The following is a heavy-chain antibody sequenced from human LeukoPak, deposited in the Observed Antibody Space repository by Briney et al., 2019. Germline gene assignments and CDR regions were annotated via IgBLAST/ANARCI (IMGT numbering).Heavy chain of an antibody. J-gene: IGHJ6*02. V-gene: IGHV4-34*01. CDR1: GGSFSGYY. CDR3: ARGEGNNLNLVRGVCRDYYGMDV. D-gene: IGHD3-10*01. CDR2: INHSGST. Sequence: SETLSLTCAVYGGSFSGYYWSWIRQPPGKGLEWIGEINHSGSTNYNPSLKSRVTISVDTSKNQFSLKLSSVTAADTAVYYCARGEGNNLNLVRGVCRDYYGMDVWGQGTTVTVSS.